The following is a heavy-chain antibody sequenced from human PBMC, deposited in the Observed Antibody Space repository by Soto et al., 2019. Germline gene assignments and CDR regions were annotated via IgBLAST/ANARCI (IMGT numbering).Heavy chain of an antibody. CDR1: GFTFSGYG. CDR2: ISYDGSNK. J-gene: IGHJ6*02. V-gene: IGHV3-30*18. CDR3: AKEGKAYYYGMDV. Sequence: GGSLRLSCAASGFTFSGYGMHWVRQAPGKGLEWVAVISYDGSNKYYADSVKGRFTISRDNSKNTLYLQMNSLRAEDTAVYYCAKEGKAYYYGMDVWGQGTTVTVSS.